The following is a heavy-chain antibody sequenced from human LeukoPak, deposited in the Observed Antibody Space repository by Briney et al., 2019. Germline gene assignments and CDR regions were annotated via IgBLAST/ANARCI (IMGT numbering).Heavy chain of an antibody. D-gene: IGHD6-19*01. V-gene: IGHV3-48*02. CDR3: AKDRVSSGWYEYYQY. Sequence: GGSLRLSCAASGFTFSSYSMNWVRQAPGKGLERVSYISSSSSTIYYADSVKGRFTISRDNAKNSLYLQMNSLRDEDTAVYYCAKDRVSSGWYEYYQYWGQGTLVTVSS. CDR1: GFTFSSYS. J-gene: IGHJ1*01. CDR2: ISSSSSTI.